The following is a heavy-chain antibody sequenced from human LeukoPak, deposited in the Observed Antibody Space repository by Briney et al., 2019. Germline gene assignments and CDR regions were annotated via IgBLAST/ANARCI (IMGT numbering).Heavy chain of an antibody. V-gene: IGHV1-8*01. CDR1: GYTFTNFD. Sequence: ASVKVSCKTSGYTFTNFDINWVRQATGQGLEWMGWMSPNSGNTGYAQKFQGRVTMTRDTSISTAYMELSSLRSEDTAVYYCAKDGGDCSSISCLYFFDSWGQGTLVTVSS. CDR2: MSPNSGNT. D-gene: IGHD2-2*01. CDR3: AKDGGDCSSISCLYFFDS. J-gene: IGHJ4*02.